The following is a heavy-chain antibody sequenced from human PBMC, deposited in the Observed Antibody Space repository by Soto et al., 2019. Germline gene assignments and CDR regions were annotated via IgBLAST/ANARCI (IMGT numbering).Heavy chain of an antibody. Sequence: QVLLQESGPRLMKPSQTLSLTCTVSGDSITSGDYYWSWIRLHPGRGLEWIGHIYYTGSTYYNPSLESRLIMSVDTSKNQFSLRLRSVSAADTAVYYCARGNFGYAYWGRGTQVTVSS. CDR2: IYYTGST. CDR1: GDSITSGDYY. D-gene: IGHD2-2*01. CDR3: ARGNFGYAY. J-gene: IGHJ4*02. V-gene: IGHV4-31*03.